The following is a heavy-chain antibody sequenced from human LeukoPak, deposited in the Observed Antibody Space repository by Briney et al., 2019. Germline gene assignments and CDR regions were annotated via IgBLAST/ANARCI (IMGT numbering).Heavy chain of an antibody. D-gene: IGHD3-22*01. CDR3: ATRAGHEYDSSGYYCYGMDV. V-gene: IGHV4-34*01. CDR2: INHSGST. Sequence: SETLSLTRAVYGGSLSGYYWSWIRPPPGKGLEWIGEINHSGSTNYNPSLKSRVTISVDTSKKQFYLKLSSVTAADTAVYYCATRAGHEYDSSGYYCYGMDVWGQGTTVTVSS. J-gene: IGHJ6*02. CDR1: GGSLSGYY.